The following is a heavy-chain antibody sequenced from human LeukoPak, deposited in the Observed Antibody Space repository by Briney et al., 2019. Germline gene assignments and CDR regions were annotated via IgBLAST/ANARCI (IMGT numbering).Heavy chain of an antibody. D-gene: IGHD4-17*01. CDR2: IKQDGSEK. V-gene: IGHV3-7*01. CDR1: GFTFSSYW. Sequence: GGSLRLSCAASGFTFSSYWMSWVRQAPGKGLEWVANIKQDGSEKYYVDSVKGRFTISRDNAKNSLYLQMNSLRAEDTAVYYCARGRTNDDYGDVNDYWGQGTLVTVSS. CDR3: ARGRTNDDYGDVNDY. J-gene: IGHJ4*02.